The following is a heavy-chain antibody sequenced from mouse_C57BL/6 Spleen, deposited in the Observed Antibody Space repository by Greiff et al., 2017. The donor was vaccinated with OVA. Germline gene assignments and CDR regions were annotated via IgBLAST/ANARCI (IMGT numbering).Heavy chain of an antibody. D-gene: IGHD1-1*01. V-gene: IGHV3-1*01. Sequence: VQLKESGPGMVKPSQSLSLTCTVTGYSITSGYDWHWIRHFPGNKLEWMGYISYSGSTNYNPSLKSRISITHDTSKNHFFLKLNSVTTEDTATYYCARGITTVAYFDYWGQGTTLTVSS. CDR3: ARGITTVAYFDY. J-gene: IGHJ2*01. CDR2: ISYSGST. CDR1: GYSITSGYD.